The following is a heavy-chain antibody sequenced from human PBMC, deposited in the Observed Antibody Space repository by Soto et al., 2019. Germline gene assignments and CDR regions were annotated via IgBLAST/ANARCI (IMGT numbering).Heavy chain of an antibody. V-gene: IGHV4-30-2*01. CDR1: GGYISSGGYS. J-gene: IGHJ5*02. CDR2: LYQSGST. D-gene: IGHD5-12*01. CDR3: ARAYVEMATHRTYNWFDP. Sequence: QLQLQESGSGLVKPSQTLSLTCAVSGGYISSGGYSWSWIRQPPGKGLEWIGYLYQSGSTYYNPSLRSRVTISVDRSKNQFSLKLSSVTAADTAVYYCARAYVEMATHRTYNWFDPWGQGTLVTVS.